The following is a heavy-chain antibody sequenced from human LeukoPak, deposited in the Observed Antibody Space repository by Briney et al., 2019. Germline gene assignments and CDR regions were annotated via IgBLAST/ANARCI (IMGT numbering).Heavy chain of an antibody. CDR1: GFIFSSYS. CDR3: ATEQLAAPGTVLDY. J-gene: IGHJ4*02. D-gene: IGHD6-13*01. Sequence: GGSLRLSCAASGFIFSSYSMDWVRQAPGKGLEWVSSISSSSSNIYYADSVKGRFTISRDNAKNSLYLQMNSLRAEDTAVYYCATEQLAAPGTVLDYWGQGTLVTVSS. V-gene: IGHV3-21*01. CDR2: ISSSSSNI.